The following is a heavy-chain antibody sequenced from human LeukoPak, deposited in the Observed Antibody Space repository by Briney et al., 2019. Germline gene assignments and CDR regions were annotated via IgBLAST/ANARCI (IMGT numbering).Heavy chain of an antibody. CDR1: GGSFSGYY. Sequence: PETLSLTCAVYGGSFSGYYWSWIRQPPGKGLEWIGEINHSGSTNYNPSLKSRVTISVDTSKNQFSLKLSSVTAADTAVYYCATRLIGRGGPFDYWGQGTLVTVSS. CDR3: ATRLIGRGGPFDY. CDR2: INHSGST. D-gene: IGHD1-1*01. V-gene: IGHV4-34*01. J-gene: IGHJ4*02.